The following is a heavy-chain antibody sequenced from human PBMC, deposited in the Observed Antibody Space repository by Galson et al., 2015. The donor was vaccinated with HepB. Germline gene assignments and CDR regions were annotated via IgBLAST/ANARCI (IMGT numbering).Heavy chain of an antibody. D-gene: IGHD3-3*01. Sequence: SLRLSCAASGFTFSNSAMHWVRQAPGKGLESVSWITTYGVAKYYADSVKGRFTVSRDNFQSTLYLQMSSLRLEDTAVYYCVKALTNPSGYWYFDLWGRGTLVSVSS. CDR3: VKALTNPSGYWYFDL. V-gene: IGHV3-64D*06. J-gene: IGHJ2*01. CDR1: GFTFSNSA. CDR2: ITTYGVAK.